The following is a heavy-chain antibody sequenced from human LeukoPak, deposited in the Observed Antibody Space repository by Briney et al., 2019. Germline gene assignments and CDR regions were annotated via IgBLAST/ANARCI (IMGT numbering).Heavy chain of an antibody. CDR3: ARGIAARPDYYYYMDV. J-gene: IGHJ6*03. CDR2: ISAYNCNT. D-gene: IGHD6-6*01. CDR1: GYTFTSYG. Sequence: ASVKVSCKASGYTFTSYGISWVRQAPGQGLEWMGWISAYNCNTNYAQKLQGRVTMTTDTSTSTAYMELRSLRSDDTAVYYCARGIAARPDYYYYMDVWGKGTTVTVSS. V-gene: IGHV1-18*01.